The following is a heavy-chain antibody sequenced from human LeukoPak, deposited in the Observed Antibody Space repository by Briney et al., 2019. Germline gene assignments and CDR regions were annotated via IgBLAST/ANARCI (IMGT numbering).Heavy chain of an antibody. CDR2: ISYDGYNK. CDR3: ARDGFRYTYGYFSDY. J-gene: IGHJ4*02. Sequence: GGSLRLSCAASGFTFSSYAMHWVRQSPGKGLEWVALISYDGYNKYYADSVKGRFTISRDNSRNTLYLQMNSLRAEDTALYYCARDGFRYTYGYFSDYWGQGTLVTVSS. V-gene: IGHV3-30*04. CDR1: GFTFSSYA. D-gene: IGHD5-18*01.